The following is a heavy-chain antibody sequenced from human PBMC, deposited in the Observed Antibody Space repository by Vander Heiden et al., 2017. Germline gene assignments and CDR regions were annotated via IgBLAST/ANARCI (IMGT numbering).Heavy chain of an antibody. CDR3: ARDGIAAAEFDY. V-gene: IGHV3-7*01. Sequence: EVQLVESGGGLVQPGGSLRLSCAASGFTFRSYWMSWVRQAQGKGLEGVAKIRQGGSEKYDVDSVKGRFTISRDNAKNSLYLQMNSLRAEDTAVYYCARDGIAAAEFDYWGQGTLVTVSS. CDR2: IRQGGSEK. CDR1: GFTFRSYW. D-gene: IGHD6-13*01. J-gene: IGHJ4*02.